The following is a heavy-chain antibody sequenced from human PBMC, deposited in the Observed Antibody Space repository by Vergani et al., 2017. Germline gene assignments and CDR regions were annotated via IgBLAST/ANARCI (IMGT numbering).Heavy chain of an antibody. D-gene: IGHD2-2*01. CDR1: GFSFSGYW. CDR2: IKSDGSIT. J-gene: IGHJ5*01. CDR3: VRSICSSPCFMSNWFDS. V-gene: IGHV3-74*01. Sequence: EVQLVESSGGLIPPGGSLRLSCEGSGFSFSGYWLHWVRQSPEKGLVWVSRIKSDGSITNYADSVKGRFTISRDNAKNPLYLEMNSLRCDDTAIYYCVRSICSSPCFMSNWFDSWGQGILVTVSS.